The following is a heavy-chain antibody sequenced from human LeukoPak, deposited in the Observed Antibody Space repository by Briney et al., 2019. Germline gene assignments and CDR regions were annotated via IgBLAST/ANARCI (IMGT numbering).Heavy chain of an antibody. CDR1: GYTFTSYD. D-gene: IGHD1-26*01. Sequence: GASVKVSCKASGYTFTSYDINWVRQATGQGLEWMGWMNPNSGNTGYAQKFQGRVTITRNTSISTAYMELSSLRSEDTAVYYCAREPDSGSYRGVYYFDYWGQGTLVTVSS. CDR3: AREPDSGSYRGVYYFDY. CDR2: MNPNSGNT. V-gene: IGHV1-8*03. J-gene: IGHJ4*02.